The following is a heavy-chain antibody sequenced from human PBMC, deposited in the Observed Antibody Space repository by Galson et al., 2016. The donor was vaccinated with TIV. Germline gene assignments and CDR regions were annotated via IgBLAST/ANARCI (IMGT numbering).Heavy chain of an antibody. CDR3: ARDRPYCRGGNCYKLDY. V-gene: IGHV3-7*01. J-gene: IGHJ4*02. CDR2: TKQDETEK. CDR1: GFTFSSYW. Sequence: SLRLSCAASGFTFSSYWMSWVRQAPGKRLEWVANTKQDETEKYYVDSVKGRFTISRDNANNVLSLQMNGLRPEDTAVYYCARDRPYCRGGNCYKLDYWGQGTLVTVTS. D-gene: IGHD2-15*01.